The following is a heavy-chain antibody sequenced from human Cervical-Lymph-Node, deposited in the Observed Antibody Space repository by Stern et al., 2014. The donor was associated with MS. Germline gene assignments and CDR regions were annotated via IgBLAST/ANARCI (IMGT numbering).Heavy chain of an antibody. CDR1: GGTFSSSD. CDR3: ALGGFGPSFEY. V-gene: IGHV1-69*01. CDR2: ISPSIVTA. Sequence: VQQVESGAEVQKPGSSVKVSCRASGGTFSSSDISWVRQAPGQGLEWMGVISPSIVTAKYAQKYLVRVTITADESTSTAYMELSSLRSEDTAIYYCALGGFGPSFEYWGQGPLVTVSS. D-gene: IGHD3-10*01. J-gene: IGHJ4*02.